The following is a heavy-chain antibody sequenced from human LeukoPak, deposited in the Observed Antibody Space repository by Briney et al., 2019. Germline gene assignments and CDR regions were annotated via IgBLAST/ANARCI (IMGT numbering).Heavy chain of an antibody. CDR2: ISAYNGNT. J-gene: IGHJ4*02. CDR1: GYTFTSYG. CDR3: ARDKRRTYYYDSSGYYS. Sequence: ASVKVSCKASGYTFTSYGISWVRQAPGQGLEWMGWISAYNGNTNYAQKLQGRVTMTTDTSTSTAYMELRSLRSEDTAVYYCARDKRRTYYYDSSGYYSWGQGTLVTVSS. D-gene: IGHD3-22*01. V-gene: IGHV1-18*01.